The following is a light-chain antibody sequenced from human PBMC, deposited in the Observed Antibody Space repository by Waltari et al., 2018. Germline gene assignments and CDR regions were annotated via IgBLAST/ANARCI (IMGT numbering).Light chain of an antibody. J-gene: IGLJ3*02. Sequence: QSVLTQPPSASGTPGQRVTISCSGSSSNIGGNIVNWYRQVPGTAPTLLIHSNGVPPSGVPYRFSGSKSGTSASLASSGFQSEDEADYYCVAWDDTLSGMVFGGGTKLTVL. CDR3: VAWDDTLSGMV. V-gene: IGLV1-44*01. CDR2: SNG. CDR1: SSNIGGNI.